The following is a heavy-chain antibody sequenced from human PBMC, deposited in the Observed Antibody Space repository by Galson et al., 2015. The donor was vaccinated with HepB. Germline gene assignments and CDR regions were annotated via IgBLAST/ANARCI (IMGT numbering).Heavy chain of an antibody. V-gene: IGHV3-21*01. Sequence: SLRLSCAASGFTFSSYSMNWVRQAPGKGLEWVSSISSSSSYIYYADSVKGRFTISRDNAKNSLYLQMNSLRAEDTAVYYCARGGIAAAGTSYWGQGTLVTVSS. D-gene: IGHD6-13*01. J-gene: IGHJ4*02. CDR2: ISSSSSYI. CDR3: ARGGIAAAGTSY. CDR1: GFTFSSYS.